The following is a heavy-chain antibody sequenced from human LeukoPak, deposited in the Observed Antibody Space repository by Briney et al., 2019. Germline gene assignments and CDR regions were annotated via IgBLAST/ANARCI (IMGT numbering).Heavy chain of an antibody. CDR3: ARDSLGQQLVHYYYYGMDV. CDR1: GGTFSSYA. V-gene: IGHV1-69*10. CDR2: IRPIFGIA. D-gene: IGHD6-13*01. J-gene: IGHJ6*02. Sequence: ASVKVSCKASGGTFSSYAISWVRQAPGQGLEWMGGIRPIFGIANYAQKFQGRVTITADKSTSTAYMELSSLRSEDTAVYYCARDSLGQQLVHYYYYGMDVWGQGTTVTVSS.